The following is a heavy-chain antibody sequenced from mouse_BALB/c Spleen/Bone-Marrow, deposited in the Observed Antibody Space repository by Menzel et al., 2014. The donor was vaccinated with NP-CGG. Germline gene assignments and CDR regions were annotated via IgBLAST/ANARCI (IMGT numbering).Heavy chain of an antibody. CDR2: INPNSGYT. J-gene: IGHJ2*01. CDR3: ARRVPYHFDY. CDR1: GYTLTSYT. V-gene: IGHV1-4*02. Sequence: VQVVESAAELARPGASVKMSCKASGYTLTSYTMHWVKQRPGQGLEWIGYINPNSGYTEYNQNFKDKATLTTDTSSSTAYLQLSSLTSEDSAVYYCARRVPYHFDYWGQGTTLTVSS. D-gene: IGHD2-10*01.